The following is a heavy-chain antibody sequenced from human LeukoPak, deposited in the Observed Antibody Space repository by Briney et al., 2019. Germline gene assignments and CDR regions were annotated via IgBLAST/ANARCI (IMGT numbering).Heavy chain of an antibody. Sequence: RASAKVSCEPSGYTSTSYDINSVRQTTGQGLEWMGWMNPNSGNTGYAQKLQGRATMTRNTSISTAYMELSSLRSEDTAVYYCARSGSTYYDFWSGYVDLAKYWGQGTLVTVSS. V-gene: IGHV1-8*01. CDR3: ARSGSTYYDFWSGYVDLAKY. CDR2: MNPNSGNT. D-gene: IGHD3-3*01. J-gene: IGHJ4*02. CDR1: GYTSTSYD.